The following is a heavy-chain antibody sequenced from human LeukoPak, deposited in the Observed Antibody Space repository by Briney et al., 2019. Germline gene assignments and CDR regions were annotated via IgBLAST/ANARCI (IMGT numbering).Heavy chain of an antibody. D-gene: IGHD6-13*01. Sequence: GSLRPSCAASGFTFSNHGMPWGRQGPGQGLEWVAFIRYDGSNKYYADSVKGRFTISRDNSKNTLYLQMNSLRAEDTAVYYCEAVAGNFDYWGQGTLVIVSS. CDR2: IRYDGSNK. CDR1: GFTFSNHG. CDR3: EAVAGNFDY. J-gene: IGHJ4*02. V-gene: IGHV3-30*02.